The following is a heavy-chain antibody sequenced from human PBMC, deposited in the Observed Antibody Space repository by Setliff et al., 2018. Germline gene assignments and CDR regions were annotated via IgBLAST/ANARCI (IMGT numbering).Heavy chain of an antibody. CDR3: ARGRIAERPEPIDY. J-gene: IGHJ4*02. V-gene: IGHV4-34*01. D-gene: IGHD6-13*01. CDR1: GGTFSDYH. Sequence: SETLSLTCAAYGGTFSDYHWTWIRQPPGRGLEWIGEINDRGSTNYHPSLKSRVIISVDTSQNQFSLKLTSVTAADTGLYLCARGRIAERPEPIDYWSQGTLVTVSS. CDR2: INDRGST.